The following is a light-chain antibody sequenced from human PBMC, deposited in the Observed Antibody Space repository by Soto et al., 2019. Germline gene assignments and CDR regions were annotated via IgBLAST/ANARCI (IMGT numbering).Light chain of an antibody. CDR2: GAS. CDR3: QQYGSSPRT. CDR1: QSISTGY. Sequence: DIALTQSPGNLSLSPGEGATLXCRASQSISTGYGACYQQQPGQAPKLPSYGASSRANGIPHRFSGSGSGTDFTLPISRLEPEDFAVYYCQQYGSSPRTFGPGTKVDIK. J-gene: IGKJ3*01. V-gene: IGKV3-20*01.